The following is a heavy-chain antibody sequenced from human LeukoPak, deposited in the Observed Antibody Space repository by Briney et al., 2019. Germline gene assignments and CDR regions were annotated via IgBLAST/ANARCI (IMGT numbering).Heavy chain of an antibody. J-gene: IGHJ4*02. CDR2: ISYDGSNK. V-gene: IGHV3-30*18. CDR3: AKDAAGALDY. CDR1: GFTFSSYG. Sequence: GGSLRLSCAASGFTFSSYGMHWVRQAPGKGLEWVAVISYDGSNKYYADSVKGRFTISRDNSKNTLYLQMNRLRAEDTAVYYCAKDAAGALDYWGQGTLVTVSS. D-gene: IGHD1-26*01.